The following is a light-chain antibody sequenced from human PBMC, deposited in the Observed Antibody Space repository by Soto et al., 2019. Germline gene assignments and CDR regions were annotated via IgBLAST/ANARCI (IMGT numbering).Light chain of an antibody. J-gene: IGKJ4*01. Sequence: EVVLRQSPATLSVSPGDGATLSCRASQGIGDTLAWYQHKPGQTPRLLIYDTSTRATGVPTRFSGSRSGAEFTLTINSLQSEDVAVYYGEPYNNWPLTFGGGTKVEIK. CDR3: EPYNNWPLT. CDR2: DTS. V-gene: IGKV3-15*01. CDR1: QGIGDT.